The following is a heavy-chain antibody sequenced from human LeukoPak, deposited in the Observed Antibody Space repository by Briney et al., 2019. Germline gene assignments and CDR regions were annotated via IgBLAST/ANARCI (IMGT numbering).Heavy chain of an antibody. Sequence: PGGSLRLSCAASGFTFSSDDINWVRQAPGKGLEWVSGISGNGYSTYYADSVKGRFTISRDNSKNTLYLQMNSLRAEDTAVYYSNFHSSSPGDYYMDVWGKGTTVTVSS. J-gene: IGHJ6*03. V-gene: IGHV3-23*01. D-gene: IGHD6-6*01. CDR3: NFHSSSPGDYYMDV. CDR2: ISGNGYST. CDR1: GFTFSSDD.